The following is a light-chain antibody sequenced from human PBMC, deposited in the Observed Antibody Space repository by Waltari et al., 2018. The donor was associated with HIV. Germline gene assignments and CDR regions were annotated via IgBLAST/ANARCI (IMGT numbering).Light chain of an antibody. V-gene: IGLV1-47*01. CDR3: AACDGRVSRWA. J-gene: IGLJ2*01. Sequence: QSVLTQPPSASGTPGQRVPLSYSGTGSSVGVSFLSWYQQLPGMAPKLLIYANTERPTRVPDRFSGSKSGTSASLAISGLRSEDEAVYFCAACDGRVSRWAFGEGTKVTVL. CDR1: GSSVGVSF. CDR2: ANT.